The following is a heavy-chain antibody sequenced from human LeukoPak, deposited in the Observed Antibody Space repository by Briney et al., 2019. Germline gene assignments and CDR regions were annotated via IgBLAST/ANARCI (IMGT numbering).Heavy chain of an antibody. V-gene: IGHV4-59*08. CDR1: GGSLSSYY. D-gene: IGHD3-22*01. CDR2: IYYSGST. Sequence: PSETLSLTCTVSGGSLSSYYWSWIRPPPGKGLEWIGYIYYSGSTNYNPSLKSRVTISVDTSKNQFSLKLSSVTAADTAVYYCARRKYYYDSSGYTSYFDYWGQGTLVTVSS. CDR3: ARRKYYYDSSGYTSYFDY. J-gene: IGHJ4*02.